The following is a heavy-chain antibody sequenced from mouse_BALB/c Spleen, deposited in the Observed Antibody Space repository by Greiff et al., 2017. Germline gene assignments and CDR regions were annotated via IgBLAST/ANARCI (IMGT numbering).Heavy chain of an antibody. Sequence: EVQVVESGPGLVKPSQSLSLTCTVPGYSITSDYAWTWIRQFPGNKLEWMGYISYSGSTSYNPSLKSRISITRDTSKNQFFLQLNSVTTEDTATYDCASYYDYDGAWFAYWGQGTLVTVSA. V-gene: IGHV3-2*02. CDR1: GYSITSDYA. D-gene: IGHD2-4*01. J-gene: IGHJ3*01. CDR2: ISYSGST. CDR3: ASYYDYDGAWFAY.